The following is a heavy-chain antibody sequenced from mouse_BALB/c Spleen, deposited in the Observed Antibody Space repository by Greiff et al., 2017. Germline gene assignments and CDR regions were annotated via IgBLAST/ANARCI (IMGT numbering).Heavy chain of an antibody. CDR3: APIYDDYGGSDY. J-gene: IGHJ2*01. CDR1: GFNIKDTY. Sequence: VQLQQSGAELVKPGASVKLSCTASGFNIKDTYMHWVKQRPEQGLEWIGRIDPANGNTKYDPKFQGKATITADTSSNTAYLQLSSLTSEDTAVFYCAPIYDDYGGSDYWGQGTTLTVSS. CDR2: IDPANGNT. D-gene: IGHD2-4*01. V-gene: IGHV14-3*02.